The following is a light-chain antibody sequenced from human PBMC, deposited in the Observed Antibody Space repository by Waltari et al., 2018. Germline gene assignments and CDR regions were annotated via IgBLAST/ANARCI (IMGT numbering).Light chain of an antibody. J-gene: IGLJ2*01. CDR2: DVN. CDR3: SSYTGSNTLI. Sequence: QSVLTQPASVSGSPGQSITISCSGTSNDVGSSNYFAWYQQHPGKAPKLMIYDVNNRPSGVSNRFSGSKSGNTASLTISGLQAEDEANYHCSSYTGSNTLIFGGGTKLTVL. V-gene: IGLV2-14*03. CDR1: SNDVGSSNY.